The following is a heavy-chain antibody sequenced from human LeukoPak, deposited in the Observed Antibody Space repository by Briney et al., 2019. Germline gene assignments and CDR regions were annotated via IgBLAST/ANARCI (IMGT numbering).Heavy chain of an antibody. V-gene: IGHV4-59*01. D-gene: IGHD3-16*01. Sequence: SETLSLTCTVSGGSISSYYWSWIRQPPGKGLEWIGYIYYSGSTNYNPSLKSRVTISVDTSKNQFSLKLSSVTAADTAVYYCAREGPFMMGDVWGQGTLVTVSS. CDR2: IYYSGST. CDR3: AREGPFMMGDV. J-gene: IGHJ4*02. CDR1: GGSISSYY.